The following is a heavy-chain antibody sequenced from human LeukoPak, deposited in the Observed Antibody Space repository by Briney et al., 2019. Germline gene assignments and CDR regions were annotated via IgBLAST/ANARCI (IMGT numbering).Heavy chain of an antibody. CDR1: GFTFSNYA. CDR2: IRGSDGST. V-gene: IGHV3-23*01. Sequence: PGGSLRLSCAASGFTFSNYAMSWVRHTPGKGLEWVSIIRGSDGSTYYADSVKGRFTTSRDNPKNTLYLEMNNLRAEDTALYYCANARYPAGWYTFYPWGQGTQVTVSS. CDR3: ANARYPAGWYTFYP. J-gene: IGHJ5*02. D-gene: IGHD6-19*01.